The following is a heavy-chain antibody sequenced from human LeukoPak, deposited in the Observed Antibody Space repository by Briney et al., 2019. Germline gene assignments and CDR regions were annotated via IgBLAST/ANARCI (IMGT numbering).Heavy chain of an antibody. D-gene: IGHD3-3*01. CDR3: AREQRFLEWLLSSPDY. CDR1: GFTFSSYS. Sequence: GGSLRLSCAAPGFTFSSYSMNWVRQAPGKGLEWVSSISSSSSYIYYADSVKGRFTISRDNAKNSLYLQMNSLRAEDTAVYYCAREQRFLEWLLSSPDYWGQGTLVTVSS. CDR2: ISSSSSYI. J-gene: IGHJ4*02. V-gene: IGHV3-21*01.